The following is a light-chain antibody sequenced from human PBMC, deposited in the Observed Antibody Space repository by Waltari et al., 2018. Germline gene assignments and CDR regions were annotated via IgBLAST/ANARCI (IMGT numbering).Light chain of an antibody. CDR3: SSYISSDTLEL. J-gene: IGLJ2*01. V-gene: IGLV2-14*03. CDR2: DVS. Sequence: HSALTQPASVSGSPGQSITISCTGTSSDVGGYNYVSWYQQHPGKVPKLMIYDVSNRPSGVANRFSGYKSGNTASLTISGLQAQDEADYYCSSYISSDTLELFGGGTSLTVL. CDR1: SSDVGGYNY.